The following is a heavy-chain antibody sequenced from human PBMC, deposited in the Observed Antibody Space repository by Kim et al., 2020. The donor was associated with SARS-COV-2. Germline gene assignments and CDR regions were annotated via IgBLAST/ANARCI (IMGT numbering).Heavy chain of an antibody. V-gene: IGHV3-23*01. CDR3: ARDGYNWIPFDY. CDR2: ISGTGAST. D-gene: IGHD1-20*01. Sequence: GGSLRLSCTASGFTLSAYAMSWVRQAPGKGLEWVSFISGTGASTNYADSVKGWFIISRVNAKNTLSLQLNGLRAEDTAIYYCARDGYNWIPFDYWGQG. CDR1: GFTLSAYA. J-gene: IGHJ4*02.